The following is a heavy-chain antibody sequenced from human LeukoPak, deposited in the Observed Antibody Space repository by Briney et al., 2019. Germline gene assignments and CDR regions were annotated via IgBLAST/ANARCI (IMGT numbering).Heavy chain of an antibody. CDR2: IYSGGST. Sequence: GGSLRLSCAASGFTVSSNYMSWVRQAPGKGLEWVSVIYSGGSTYYADSVKGRFTISRHNSKNTLYLQMNSLRAEDTAVYYCAREGRYYDILTGCYSPGMDVWGQGTTVTVSS. J-gene: IGHJ6*02. CDR1: GFTVSSNY. CDR3: AREGRYYDILTGCYSPGMDV. D-gene: IGHD3-9*01. V-gene: IGHV3-53*04.